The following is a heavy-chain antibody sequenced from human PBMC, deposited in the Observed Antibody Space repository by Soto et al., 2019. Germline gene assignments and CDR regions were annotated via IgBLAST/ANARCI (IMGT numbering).Heavy chain of an antibody. CDR3: ARDYYCSSTSCYSLYFDY. Sequence: QVQLVQSGAEVKKPGASVKVSCKASGYTFTSYGISWVRQAPGQGPEWMGGISAYNDNTNYAQKFQGRVTMTTDTSTSTDYMELRSLRSDDTAVYYCARDYYCSSTSCYSLYFDYWGQGTLVTVSS. CDR2: ISAYNDNT. J-gene: IGHJ4*02. D-gene: IGHD2-2*02. CDR1: GYTFTSYG. V-gene: IGHV1-18*01.